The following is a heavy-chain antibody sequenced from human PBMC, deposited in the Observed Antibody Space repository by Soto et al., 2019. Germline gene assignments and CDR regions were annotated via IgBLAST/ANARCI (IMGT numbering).Heavy chain of an antibody. Sequence: GGSLRLSCAASGFTFSSYAMSWVRQAPGKGLEWVSAISGSGGSTYYADSVKGRFTISRDNSKNTLYLQMNSLRAEDTAVYYCAKEGTNRDYYDSSGYVDYWSQGTLVTVSS. J-gene: IGHJ4*02. CDR1: GFTFSSYA. D-gene: IGHD3-22*01. CDR2: ISGSGGST. V-gene: IGHV3-23*01. CDR3: AKEGTNRDYYDSSGYVDY.